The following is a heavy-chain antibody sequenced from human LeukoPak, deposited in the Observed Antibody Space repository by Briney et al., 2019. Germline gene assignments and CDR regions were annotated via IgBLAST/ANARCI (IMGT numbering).Heavy chain of an antibody. CDR2: ISSSSSTI. V-gene: IGHV3-48*01. CDR3: ARYSAHCSGGSCYNWSDP. CDR1: GFTFSSYS. Sequence: GGSLRLSCAASGFTFSSYSMNWVRQAPGKGLEWVSYISSSSSTIYYADSVKGRFTISRDNAKNSLYLQMNSLRAEDTAVYYCARYSAHCSGGSCYNWSDPWGQGTLVTVSS. J-gene: IGHJ5*02. D-gene: IGHD2-15*01.